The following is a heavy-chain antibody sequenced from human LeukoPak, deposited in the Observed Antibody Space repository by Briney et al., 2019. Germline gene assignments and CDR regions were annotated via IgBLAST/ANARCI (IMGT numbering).Heavy chain of an antibody. V-gene: IGHV3-7*01. Sequence: GGSLRLSCASSGFTFSTYLMSWVRQAPGKGLEWVANIKQDGSEKSYVDSVKGRFTISRDNTKNSLYLQMNSLRAEDTATYYCARVHQGKNSPRYHYDSSSYYYNFDYWGQGTLVTVSS. J-gene: IGHJ4*02. CDR2: IKQDGSEK. CDR3: ARVHQGKNSPRYHYDSSSYYYNFDY. CDR1: GFTFSTYL. D-gene: IGHD3-22*01.